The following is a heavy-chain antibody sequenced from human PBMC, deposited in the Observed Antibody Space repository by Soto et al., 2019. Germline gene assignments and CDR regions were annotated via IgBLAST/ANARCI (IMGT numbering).Heavy chain of an antibody. CDR2: IIPIFGTA. V-gene: IGHV1-69*13. D-gene: IGHD5-18*01. Sequence: ASVKVSCKASGGTFSSYAISWVRQAPGQGLEWMGGIIPIFGTANYAQKFQGRVTITADESTSTAYMELSSLRSEDTAVYYCARGSLYSGYSYGSDYWGQGTLVTVSS. J-gene: IGHJ4*02. CDR1: GGTFSSYA. CDR3: ARGSLYSGYSYGSDY.